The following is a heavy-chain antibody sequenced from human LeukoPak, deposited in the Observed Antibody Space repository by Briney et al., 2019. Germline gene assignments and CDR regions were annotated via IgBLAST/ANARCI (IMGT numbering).Heavy chain of an antibody. CDR3: ARGRYCSSSSCFFDY. V-gene: IGHV3-7*01. D-gene: IGHD2-2*01. CDR1: GFSFSSYW. Sequence: GGSLRLSCAASGFSFSSYWMSWVRQAPGKGLEWVANVKHDGSEKYYVDSVKGRFTISRDNAKNSLHLQMDSLRAEDTAVYYCARGRYCSSSSCFFDYWGQGTVVTVSS. CDR2: VKHDGSEK. J-gene: IGHJ4*02.